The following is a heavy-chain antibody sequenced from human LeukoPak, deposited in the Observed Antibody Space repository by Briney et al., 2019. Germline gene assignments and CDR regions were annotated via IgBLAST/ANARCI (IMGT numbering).Heavy chain of an antibody. J-gene: IGHJ4*02. V-gene: IGHV1-69*04. CDR3: AREGMEWELAFDY. Sequence: VKVSXKASGGTFSSYAISWVRQAPGQGLEWMGRIIPILGIANYAQKFQGRVTITADKSTSTAYMELSSLRSEDTAVYYCAREGMEWELAFDYWGQGTLVTVSS. CDR1: GGTFSSYA. CDR2: IIPILGIA. D-gene: IGHD1-26*01.